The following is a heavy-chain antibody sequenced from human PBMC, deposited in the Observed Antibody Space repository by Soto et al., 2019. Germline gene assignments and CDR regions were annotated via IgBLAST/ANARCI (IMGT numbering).Heavy chain of an antibody. CDR2: ISYDGSNK. CDR1: GFTFSSYA. CDR3: ARAITIFGVVIDLDLWGMDV. J-gene: IGHJ6*02. Sequence: GGSLRLSCAASGFTFSSYAMHWVRQAPGKGLEWVAVISYDGSNKYYADSVKGRFTISRDNSKNTLYLQMNSLRAEDTAVYYCARAITIFGVVIDLDLWGMDVWGQGTTVTVSS. D-gene: IGHD3-3*01. V-gene: IGHV3-30-3*01.